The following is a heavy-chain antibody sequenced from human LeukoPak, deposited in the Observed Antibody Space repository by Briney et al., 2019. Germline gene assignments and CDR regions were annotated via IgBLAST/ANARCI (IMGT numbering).Heavy chain of an antibody. CDR1: GYSFTSYW. D-gene: IGHD3-10*01. Sequence: GESLKISYKGSGYSFTSYWITWVRQMPGKGLECMGRIDPSDSYTNYSPSFQGHVTISTDKSISTAYLQWSSLKASDTAIYYCARLGHYYGSGSYYLGAFDIWGQGTMVTVSS. J-gene: IGHJ3*02. V-gene: IGHV5-10-1*01. CDR2: IDPSDSYT. CDR3: ARLGHYYGSGSYYLGAFDI.